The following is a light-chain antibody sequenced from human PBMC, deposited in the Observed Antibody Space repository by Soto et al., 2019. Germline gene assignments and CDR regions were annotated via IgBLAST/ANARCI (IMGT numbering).Light chain of an antibody. J-gene: IGKJ5*01. V-gene: IGKV3-11*01. CDR3: QQRARCPMT. Sequence: EVVLTQSPATLSLSPGERVTLSCRARQSVSTFVAWYQHKPGQAPRPLIYDTFKRATGVPDRFSGGGSETDFTLTISSLEPEDFAVYYCQQRARCPMTFGQGTRLE. CDR1: QSVSTF. CDR2: DTF.